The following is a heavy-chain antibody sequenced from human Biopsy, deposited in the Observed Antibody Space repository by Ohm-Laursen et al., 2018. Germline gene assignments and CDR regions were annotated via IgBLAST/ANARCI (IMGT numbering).Heavy chain of an antibody. CDR1: GGSFTGHY. V-gene: IGHV4-59*11. J-gene: IGHJ1*01. CDR2: ISYTGYT. Sequence: PWDTLSLTCTVSGGSFTGHYWSWIRQPPGKGLEWIGHISYTGYTSYKSSLKSRVTISLDTSRKHFSLRLTSLAAADTAVYYCARGSNEYGGLYFPHWGQGTLVTVSS. CDR3: ARGSNEYGGLYFPH. D-gene: IGHD4-23*01.